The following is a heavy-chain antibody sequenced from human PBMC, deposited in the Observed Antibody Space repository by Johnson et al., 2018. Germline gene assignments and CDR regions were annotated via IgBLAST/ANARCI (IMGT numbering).Heavy chain of an antibody. V-gene: IGHV1-69*01. Sequence: QEQLVESGAEVKKPGSSVKVSCKASGGTFSSYAISWVRQAPGQGLEWMGGIIPIFVTANYAQKFQGRVPLTADGSTSTAYMELSSLRSEDTAVYYCARDEKAVVVPAAIPRWGAFDIWGQGTMVTVSS. CDR3: ARDEKAVVVPAAIPRWGAFDI. CDR1: GGTFSSYA. CDR2: IIPIFVTA. D-gene: IGHD2-2*01. J-gene: IGHJ3*02.